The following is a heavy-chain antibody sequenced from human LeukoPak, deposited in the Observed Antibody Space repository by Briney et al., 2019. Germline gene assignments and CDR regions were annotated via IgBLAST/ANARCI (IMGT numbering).Heavy chain of an antibody. CDR1: GYTFTGHY. D-gene: IGHD3-10*01. V-gene: IGHV1-2*02. CDR2: INPNSGGA. CDR3: ARVDEEVIWFGDLPPSSLRFDP. J-gene: IGHJ5*02. Sequence: ASVKVSCKASGYTFTGHYIHWVRQAPGQGLEWMGWINPNSGGANYAQKLQGRVTMTRDTSISTAYMEVTRLRSDDTAVYYCARVDEEVIWFGDLPPSSLRFDPWGQGTLVTVSS.